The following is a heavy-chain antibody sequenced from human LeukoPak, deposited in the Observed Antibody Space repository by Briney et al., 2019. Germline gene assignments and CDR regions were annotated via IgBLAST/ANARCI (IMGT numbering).Heavy chain of an antibody. Sequence: GGPLRLSCAASGFTFSSYGMHGVRKAPGKGLEWVAVISYDGSNKYYADSVEGRFTISRDNFKNTLFLQMNSLSAEDTAVYYCARGPSGYHNTGGQGTLVTVSS. CDR1: GFTFSSYG. V-gene: IGHV3-30*03. D-gene: IGHD5-12*01. CDR2: ISYDGSNK. CDR3: ARGPSGYHNT. J-gene: IGHJ4*02.